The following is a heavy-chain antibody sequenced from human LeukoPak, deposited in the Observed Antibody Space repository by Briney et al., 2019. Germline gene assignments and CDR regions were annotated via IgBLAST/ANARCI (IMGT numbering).Heavy chain of an antibody. CDR3: ARQQLVLSYFDY. J-gene: IGHJ4*02. CDR2: IIPIFATA. V-gene: IGHV1-69*13. D-gene: IGHD6-13*01. Sequence: ASVKVSCKASGGTFSSYAITWVRQAPGQGLEWMGGIIPIFATANYAQRFQGRVTITADESTSTAYMELSSLRSEDTAVYYCARQQLVLSYFDYWGQGTLVTVSS. CDR1: GGTFSSYA.